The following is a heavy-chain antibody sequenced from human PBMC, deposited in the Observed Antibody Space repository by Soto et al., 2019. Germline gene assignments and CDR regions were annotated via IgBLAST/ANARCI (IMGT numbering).Heavy chain of an antibody. D-gene: IGHD6-6*01. CDR3: AKEVSSSTSRWFDY. J-gene: IGHJ4*02. V-gene: IGHV3-23*01. CDR2: ISGSGDST. CDR1: GFTFSSYA. Sequence: PGGSLRLSCTASGFTFSSYAMNWVRQAPGKGLEWVSGISGSGDSTYYADPVKGRFTISRDNSKNTLYLRMNSLRADDTAVYSCAKEVSSSTSRWFDYWGQGTLVTVS.